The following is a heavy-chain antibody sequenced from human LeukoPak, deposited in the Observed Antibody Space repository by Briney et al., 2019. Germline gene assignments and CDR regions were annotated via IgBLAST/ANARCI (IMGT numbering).Heavy chain of an antibody. CDR2: IYPGDSDT. Sequence: GESLKISCKGSGYSFTTFWIGWVRQMPGKGLEWLGIIYPGDSDTRYSPSFQGQVTISADKSISTAYLQWSSLKASDTAMYYCARDEYSYGSRTHPYFFDYWGQGTLVTVSS. J-gene: IGHJ4*02. D-gene: IGHD5-18*01. CDR3: ARDEYSYGSRTHPYFFDY. V-gene: IGHV5-51*01. CDR1: GYSFTTFW.